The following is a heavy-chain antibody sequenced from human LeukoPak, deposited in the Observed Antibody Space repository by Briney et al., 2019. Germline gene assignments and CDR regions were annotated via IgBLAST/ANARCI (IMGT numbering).Heavy chain of an antibody. CDR2: INHSGST. D-gene: IGHD4-17*01. V-gene: IGHV4-34*01. CDR3: ARGRTDDYGGYYFDY. J-gene: IGHJ4*02. Sequence: SETLSLTCAVYGGSFSGYYWSWIRQPPGKGLEWIGEINHSGSTNYNPSLKSRVTISVDTSKNQFSLKLSSVTAADTAVYYCARGRTDDYGGYYFDYWGQGTLVTVSS. CDR1: GGSFSGYY.